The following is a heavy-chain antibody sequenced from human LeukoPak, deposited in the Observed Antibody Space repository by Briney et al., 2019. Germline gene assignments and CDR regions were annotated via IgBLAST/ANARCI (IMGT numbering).Heavy chain of an antibody. Sequence: PGGSLRLSCAASGXTFSSYSMNWVRQAPGKGLEWVSSISISSSYIYYADSVKGRFTISRDNAKNSLYPQMNSLRAEDTAVYYCARERESYYYDSSGYSSFDYWGQGTLVTVSS. D-gene: IGHD3-22*01. CDR1: GXTFSSYS. J-gene: IGHJ4*02. CDR2: ISISSSYI. V-gene: IGHV3-21*01. CDR3: ARERESYYYDSSGYSSFDY.